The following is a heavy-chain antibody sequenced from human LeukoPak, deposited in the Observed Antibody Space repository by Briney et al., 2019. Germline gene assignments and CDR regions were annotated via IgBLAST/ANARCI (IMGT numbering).Heavy chain of an antibody. J-gene: IGHJ6*03. CDR2: IYSGGTT. D-gene: IGHD6-13*01. Sequence: GGSLRLSCAASGFTVSSSYMSWVRQAPGKGLEWVSVIYSGGTTYYADSVKGRFTISRDNSKNTMYLQMNSLRAEDTAVYYCARAAAGILYYYMDVWGKGTTVTVSS. CDR1: GFTVSSSY. CDR3: ARAAAGILYYYMDV. V-gene: IGHV3-53*01.